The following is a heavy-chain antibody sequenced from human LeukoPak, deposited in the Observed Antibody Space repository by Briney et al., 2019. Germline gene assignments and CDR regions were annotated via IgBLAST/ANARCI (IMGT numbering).Heavy chain of an antibody. CDR1: GYTFTVYY. CDR3: ARVGIGYCSGGSCYFFGAFDI. D-gene: IGHD2-15*01. J-gene: IGHJ3*02. CDR2: INPNSGGT. V-gene: IGHV1-2*02. Sequence: GASVKVSCKASGYTFTVYYMHWVRQAPGQGLEWMGWINPNSGGTNYAQKFQGRVTMARDTSISTAYMELSRLRSDDTAVYYCARVGIGYCSGGSCYFFGAFDIWGQGTMVTVSS.